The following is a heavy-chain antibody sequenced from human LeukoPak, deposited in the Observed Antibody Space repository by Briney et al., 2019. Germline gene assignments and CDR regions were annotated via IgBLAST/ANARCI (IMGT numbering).Heavy chain of an antibody. Sequence: EASVKVSCKVSGYSLTELSMHWVRQAPGGGLEWVGGFDPEEGEAVYARKFQGRVTMTEDKSTGTAYMELSSLTSEDSAVYFCATGYCSSSKCFDYYYMDVWGKGTTVTVSS. CDR2: FDPEEGEA. J-gene: IGHJ6*03. CDR1: GYSLTELS. CDR3: ATGYCSSSKCFDYYYMDV. D-gene: IGHD2-2*01. V-gene: IGHV1-24*01.